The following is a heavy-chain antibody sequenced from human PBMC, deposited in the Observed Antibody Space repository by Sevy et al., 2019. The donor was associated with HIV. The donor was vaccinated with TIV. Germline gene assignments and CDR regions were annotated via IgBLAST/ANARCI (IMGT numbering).Heavy chain of an antibody. CDR2: ISYDGSNK. J-gene: IGHJ4*02. D-gene: IGHD3-22*01. Sequence: GGSLRLSCAASGFTFSSYAMHWVRQAPGKGLEWVAVISYDGSNKYYADSVKGRFTISRGNSKNTLYLQMNSLRAEDTAVYYCARGAPHKYYYDSSGYSGKGNFDYWGQGTLVTVSS. CDR3: ARGAPHKYYYDSSGYSGKGNFDY. CDR1: GFTFSSYA. V-gene: IGHV3-30-3*01.